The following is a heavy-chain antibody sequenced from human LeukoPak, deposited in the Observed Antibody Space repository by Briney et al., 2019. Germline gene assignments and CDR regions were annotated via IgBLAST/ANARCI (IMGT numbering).Heavy chain of an antibody. CDR2: ISDNGRTK. D-gene: IGHD3-3*01. J-gene: IGHJ4*02. CDR3: ATVHFGYFTF. CDR1: GLTFSDYH. Sequence: NPGGSLRLSCAASGLTFSDYHMSWIRQAPGKGLEWVSHISDNGRTKYYANSVQGRFTVSRDNAKNSLYLQMNSLRADDTAVYHCATVHFGYFTFWGQGTLVPVSS. V-gene: IGHV3-11*01.